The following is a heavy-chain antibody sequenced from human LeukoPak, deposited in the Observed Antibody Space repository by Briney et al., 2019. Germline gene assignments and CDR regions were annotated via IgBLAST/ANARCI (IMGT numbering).Heavy chain of an antibody. V-gene: IGHV3-23*01. CDR2: ISGSGGST. CDR1: GFTFSSYA. D-gene: IGHD3-10*01. Sequence: GGSLRLSCAASGFTFSSYAMSWVRQAPGKGLEWVSAISGSGGSTYYADSVKGRFTISRDNSKSTLYLQMNSLRAEDMAVYYCAKGRRELLWFGELSFDPWGQGTLVTVSS. CDR3: AKGRRELLWFGELSFDP. J-gene: IGHJ5*02.